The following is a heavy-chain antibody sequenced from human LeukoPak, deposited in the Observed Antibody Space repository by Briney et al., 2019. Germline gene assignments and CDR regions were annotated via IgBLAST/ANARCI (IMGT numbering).Heavy chain of an antibody. V-gene: IGHV4-39*07. CDR3: ARARVGTAMVR. Sequence: SETLSLTCTVSGGSISSSTYYWGWIRQPPGKGLEWIGNIYYSGSTYYNPSLTSRVTISVDTSKNQFSLKLSSVTAADTAVYYCARARVGTAMVRWGQGTLVTVSS. J-gene: IGHJ4*02. CDR2: IYYSGST. CDR1: GGSISSSTYY. D-gene: IGHD5-18*01.